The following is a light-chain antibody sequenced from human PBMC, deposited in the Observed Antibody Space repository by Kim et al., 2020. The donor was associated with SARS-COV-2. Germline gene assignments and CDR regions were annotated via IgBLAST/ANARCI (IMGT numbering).Light chain of an antibody. Sequence: QPVLTQSPSASASLGASVKLTCTLSSAHSDYAIAWHQKQSEKDPRFLITVDDDGSHTRGDGVADRFSGSSSGAERYLTISGLRPDDEADYYCLTWGPGIRVFGGGTKLTVL. CDR1: SAHSDYA. V-gene: IGLV4-69*01. CDR3: LTWGPGIRV. CDR2: VDDDGSH. J-gene: IGLJ3*02.